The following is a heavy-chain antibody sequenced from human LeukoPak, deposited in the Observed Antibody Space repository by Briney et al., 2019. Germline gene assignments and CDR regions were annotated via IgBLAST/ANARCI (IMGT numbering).Heavy chain of an antibody. V-gene: IGHV4-59*08. J-gene: IGHJ4*02. CDR1: GGAINGDY. CDR2: SSYSGST. CDR3: ARHGSSYSFDC. Sequence: PQSLSLTCAVSGGAINGDYCSSSREPAGKGLEWIDYSSYSGSTNYHPSLKSRVTMSVDTSKNQLSLRLSSVTAADTAVYYCARHGSSYSFDCWGQGTLVTVSS. D-gene: IGHD6-13*01.